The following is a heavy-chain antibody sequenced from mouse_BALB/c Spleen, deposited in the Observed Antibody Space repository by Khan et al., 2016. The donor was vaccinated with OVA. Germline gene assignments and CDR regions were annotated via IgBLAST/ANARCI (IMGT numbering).Heavy chain of an antibody. CDR1: GYTFTSYC. CDR2: INPTSGYT. J-gene: IGHJ2*01. Sequence: QVQLKQSGPELAKPGASVKMSCKASGYTFTSYCMHWIKQRPGQGLEWIGYINPTSGYTNYNQKFKDQATLTADKSSSTAYMQLSSLTSDDSAVYYCARERIDYWGQGTALTVSS. CDR3: ARERIDY. V-gene: IGHV1-7*01.